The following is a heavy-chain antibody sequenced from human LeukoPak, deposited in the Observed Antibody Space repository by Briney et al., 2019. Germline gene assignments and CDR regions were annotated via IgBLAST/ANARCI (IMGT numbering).Heavy chain of an antibody. CDR3: ARDAWSIAAVGFDP. CDR1: GYTFTSYG. Sequence: ASVKVSRKASGYTFTSYGISWVRQAPGQGLEWMGWISAYNGNTNYAQKLQGRVTMTTDTSTSTAYMELRSLRSDDTAVYYCARDAWSIAAVGFDPWGQGTLVAVSS. D-gene: IGHD6-13*01. J-gene: IGHJ5*02. CDR2: ISAYNGNT. V-gene: IGHV1-18*01.